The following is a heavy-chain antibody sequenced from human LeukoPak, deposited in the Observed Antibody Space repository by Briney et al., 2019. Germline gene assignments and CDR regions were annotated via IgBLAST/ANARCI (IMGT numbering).Heavy chain of an antibody. CDR1: GFTFSSYG. Sequence: PGRSLRLSCAASGFTFSSYGMHWVRQAPGKGLEWVAVISYDGSNKYYADSEKGRFTISRDNSKNTLYLRMNSLRAEDTAVYYCAKSYYYDSNGEEANAFDIWGQGTMVTVSS. V-gene: IGHV3-30*18. CDR2: ISYDGSNK. D-gene: IGHD3-22*01. CDR3: AKSYYYDSNGEEANAFDI. J-gene: IGHJ3*02.